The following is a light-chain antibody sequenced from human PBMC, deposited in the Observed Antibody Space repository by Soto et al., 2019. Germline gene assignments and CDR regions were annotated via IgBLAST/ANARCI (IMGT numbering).Light chain of an antibody. CDR2: DVT. Sequence: ALTQPASVSGSPGQSITISCTGTSSDVGGYNYVSWFQQHPGKAPKLMIYDVTYRPSGVSNRFSGSKSGNTASLTISGLQAEDEADYFCCSYTGSSTYVFGTGTKVTVL. CDR3: CSYTGSSTYV. J-gene: IGLJ1*01. V-gene: IGLV2-14*01. CDR1: SSDVGGYNY.